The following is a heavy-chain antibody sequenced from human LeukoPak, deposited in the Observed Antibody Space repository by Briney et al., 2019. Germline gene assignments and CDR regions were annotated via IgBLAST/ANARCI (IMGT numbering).Heavy chain of an antibody. Sequence: SETLSLTCTVSGGSLSSSSYYWGWIRQPPGKGLEWIASIYYSGETYYNPSLKSRITISVDTSKNQFSLKLSSVTAADTAVYYCASSGYRSGWRIDYWGQGTLVTVSS. CDR1: GGSLSSSSYY. D-gene: IGHD6-19*01. CDR3: ASSGYRSGWRIDY. J-gene: IGHJ4*02. V-gene: IGHV4-39*01. CDR2: IYYSGET.